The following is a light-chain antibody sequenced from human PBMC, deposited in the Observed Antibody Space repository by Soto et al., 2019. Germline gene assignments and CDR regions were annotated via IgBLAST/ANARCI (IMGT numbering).Light chain of an antibody. V-gene: IGKV1-8*01. J-gene: IGKJ2*01. CDR2: AAS. Sequence: AIRMTQSPSSLSASTGDRVTITCRASQGISSYLAWYQQKPGKAPKLLIYAASTLQSGVPSRFSGSGSGTDFTLTISCLQSEDSATYYCQQYYSYPPTFGQGTKMDIK. CDR3: QQYYSYPPT. CDR1: QGISSY.